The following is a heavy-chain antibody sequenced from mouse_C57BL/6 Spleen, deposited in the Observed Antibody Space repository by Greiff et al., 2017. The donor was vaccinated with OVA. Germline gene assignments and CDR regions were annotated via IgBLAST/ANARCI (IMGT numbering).Heavy chain of an antibody. CDR2: IDPEDGDT. CDR3: TTGHYGSSRYFDV. J-gene: IGHJ1*03. D-gene: IGHD1-1*01. Sequence: VHVKQSGAELVRPGASVKLSCTASGFNIKDYYMHWVKQRPEQGLEWIGRIDPEDGDTEYAPKFQGKATMTADTSSNTAYLQLSSLTSEDTAVYYCTTGHYGSSRYFDVWGTGTTVTVSS. CDR1: GFNIKDYY. V-gene: IGHV14-1*01.